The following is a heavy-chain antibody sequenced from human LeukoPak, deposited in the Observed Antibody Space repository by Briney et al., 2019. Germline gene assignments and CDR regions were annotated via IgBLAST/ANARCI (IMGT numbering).Heavy chain of an antibody. CDR2: IYTSGST. CDR1: GGSISSYY. J-gene: IGHJ4*02. D-gene: IGHD2-2*02. CDR3: ARGLLPAAILLFDY. Sequence: SETLSLTCTVSGGSISSYYWSWIRQPPGKGLEWIGCIYTSGSTNYNPSLKSRVTISVDASKNQFSLKLSSVTAADTAVYYCARGLLPAAILLFDYWGQGTPVTVSS. V-gene: IGHV4-4*09.